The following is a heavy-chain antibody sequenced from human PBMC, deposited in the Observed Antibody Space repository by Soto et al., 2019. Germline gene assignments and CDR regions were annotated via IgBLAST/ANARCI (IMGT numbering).Heavy chain of an antibody. D-gene: IGHD2-8*02. J-gene: IGHJ4*02. CDR1: GGSFSGYY. Sequence: QVQLQQWGARLLKPSEMLSLTCAVYGGSFSGYYWTWIRQPPGKRLEWIGQINHSGSTNYNPSLRSRVTISVDTSKNQFSLKLSSVTAADTAVYYCARGISMLVVVQTDAPDKYYFDSWGLGTLVTVSS. CDR2: INHSGST. CDR3: ARGISMLVVVQTDAPDKYYFDS. V-gene: IGHV4-34*01.